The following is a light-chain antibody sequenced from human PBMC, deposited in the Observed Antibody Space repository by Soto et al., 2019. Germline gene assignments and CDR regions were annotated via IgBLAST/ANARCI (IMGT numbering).Light chain of an antibody. CDR1: QDISTY. CDR3: QQFEDFPRAII. V-gene: IGKV1-33*01. J-gene: IGKJ5*01. CDR2: DAS. Sequence: DIQMTQSPSSLSASVGDRVTITCQASQDISTYLNCYQQKPGKAPKLLIYDASNLETGVPSRFSGSGSGTDFTFTISSLQPEDIATYYCQQFEDFPRAIIFGQGTRLEIK.